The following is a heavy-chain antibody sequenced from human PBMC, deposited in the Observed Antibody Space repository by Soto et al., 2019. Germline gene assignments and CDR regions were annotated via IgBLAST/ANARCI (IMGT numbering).Heavy chain of an antibody. J-gene: IGHJ6*02. V-gene: IGHV3-7*05. Sequence: EVQLVESGGGLVQPGGSLRLSCVASEFTFNTSGMNWVRQAPGRGLEWVANIKDDGSEKNYVESVKGRFTISRDNAKNSLDFHMICLIAEDTAVYFCARDWGTPGRGAAACYYYHYGMDVSGQWTTVTVSS. D-gene: IGHD6-13*01. CDR1: EFTFNTSG. CDR2: IKDDGSEK. CDR3: ARDWGTPGRGAAACYYYHYGMDV.